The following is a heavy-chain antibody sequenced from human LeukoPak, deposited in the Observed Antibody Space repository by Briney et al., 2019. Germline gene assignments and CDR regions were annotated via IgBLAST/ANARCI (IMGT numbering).Heavy chain of an antibody. CDR1: GFTFDDYA. Sequence: GGSLRLSCAASGFTFDDYAMHWVRQAPGKGLVWVSRINSDGSSTSYADSVKGRFTISRDNAKNTLYLQMNSLRAEDTAVYYCARGTYYDSSGYFSVVYWGQGTLVTVSS. D-gene: IGHD3-22*01. CDR2: INSDGSST. J-gene: IGHJ4*02. V-gene: IGHV3-74*01. CDR3: ARGTYYDSSGYFSVVY.